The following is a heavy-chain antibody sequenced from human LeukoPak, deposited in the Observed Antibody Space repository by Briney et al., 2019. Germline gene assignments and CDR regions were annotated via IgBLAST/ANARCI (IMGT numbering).Heavy chain of an antibody. CDR1: GFTFSSYE. D-gene: IGHD6-13*01. V-gene: IGHV3-48*03. J-gene: IGHJ4*02. CDR2: ISSSGSTI. Sequence: QPGGSLRLSCAASGFTFSSYEMNWVRQAPGKGLEWVSYISSSGSTIYYADSVKGRFTISRDNAKNSLYLQMNSLRAEDTAVYYCARLYSSSWYMWAMVDYWGQGTLVTVSS. CDR3: ARLYSSSWYMWAMVDY.